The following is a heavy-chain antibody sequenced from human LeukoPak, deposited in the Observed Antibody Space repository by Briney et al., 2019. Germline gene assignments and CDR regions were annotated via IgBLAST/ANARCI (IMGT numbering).Heavy chain of an antibody. CDR2: ISGSGGST. Sequence: GGSLRLSCAASGFTFSSYAMSWVRQAPGKGLEWVSAISGSGGSTYYADSVEGRFTISRDNSKNTLYLQMNSLRAEDTAVYYCAKVTLGIAAAGTPFDYWGQGTLVTVSS. CDR3: AKVTLGIAAAGTPFDY. J-gene: IGHJ4*02. CDR1: GFTFSSYA. V-gene: IGHV3-23*01. D-gene: IGHD6-13*01.